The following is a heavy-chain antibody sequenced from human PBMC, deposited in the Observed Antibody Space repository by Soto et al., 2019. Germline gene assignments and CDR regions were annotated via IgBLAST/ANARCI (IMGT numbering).Heavy chain of an antibody. CDR2: INPNSGGT. J-gene: IGHJ6*02. D-gene: IGHD6-13*01. Sequence: QVQLVQSGAEVKKPGASVKVSCKASGYTLTGYYMHWVRQAPGQGLEWMGWINPNSGGTNYAQKFQGWVTMTRDTSISTAYMELSRLRSDDTAVYYCAREVAAADNYGMDVWGQGTTVTVSS. CDR3: AREVAAADNYGMDV. CDR1: GYTLTGYY. V-gene: IGHV1-2*04.